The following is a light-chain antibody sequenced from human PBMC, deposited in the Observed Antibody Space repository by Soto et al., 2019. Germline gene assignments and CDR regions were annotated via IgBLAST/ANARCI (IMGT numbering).Light chain of an antibody. CDR1: QNIYNY. CDR2: AAS. CDR3: QQSYITPYT. J-gene: IGKJ2*01. V-gene: IGKV1-39*01. Sequence: DIQITQSPPSLSASVGERVTITSRPSQNIYNYLNWYQHKPATAPKLRIYAASTLQSGVPSRFSGSGSGTDFTLTISSLQAEDFATYYGQQSYITPYTFGQGGKVEIK.